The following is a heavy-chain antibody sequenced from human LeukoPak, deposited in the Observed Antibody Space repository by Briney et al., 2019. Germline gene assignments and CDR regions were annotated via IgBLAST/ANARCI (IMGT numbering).Heavy chain of an antibody. D-gene: IGHD6-13*01. J-gene: IGHJ6*02. V-gene: IGHV3-30*18. CDR2: ILYDGSNK. Sequence: GTSLRLSCAASGFTFSIYGMHWVRQAPGKGLEWVAVILYDGSNKYYADSVKGRFTISRDNSKNILYLQMSSLRPEDTAVYYCAKVGYSSSWNYYYYGMDVWGQGTTVTVSS. CDR1: GFTFSIYG. CDR3: AKVGYSSSWNYYYYGMDV.